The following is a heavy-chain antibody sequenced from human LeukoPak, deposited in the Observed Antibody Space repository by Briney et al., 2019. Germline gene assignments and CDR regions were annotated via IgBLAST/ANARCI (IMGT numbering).Heavy chain of an antibody. CDR3: ARGKTVPEYSSGWYRYFDL. J-gene: IGHJ2*01. V-gene: IGHV3-21*01. D-gene: IGHD6-19*01. CDR2: ISSSSSYI. Sequence: GGSLRLSCAASGFTFSSYSMNWVRQAPGKGLEWVSSISSSSSYIYYADSVKGRFTISRDNAKNSLYLQMNSLRAEDTAVYYCARGKTVPEYSSGWYRYFDLWGRGTLVTVSS. CDR1: GFTFSSYS.